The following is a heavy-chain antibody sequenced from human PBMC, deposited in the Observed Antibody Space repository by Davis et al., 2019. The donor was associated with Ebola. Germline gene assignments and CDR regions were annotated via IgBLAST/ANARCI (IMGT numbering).Heavy chain of an antibody. CDR1: GYTFTSYG. Sequence: AASVKVSCKASGYTFTSYGISWVRQAPGQGLEWMGWIITDNGNRNYAQKFQGRVTMSTDTSTTTAYMELTSLRSDDTAVYYCARVSMDYGDYLLPPGHFDYWGQGTLVTVSS. J-gene: IGHJ4*02. V-gene: IGHV1-18*04. CDR3: ARVSMDYGDYLLPPGHFDY. CDR2: IITDNGNR. D-gene: IGHD4-17*01.